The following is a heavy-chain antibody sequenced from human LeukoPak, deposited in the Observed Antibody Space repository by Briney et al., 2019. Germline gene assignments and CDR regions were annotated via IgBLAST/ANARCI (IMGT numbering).Heavy chain of an antibody. D-gene: IGHD3-22*01. V-gene: IGHV1-3*01. Sequence: GASVKVSCKASGYTFTSYAMHWVRQAPGQRLEWMGWINAGNGNTKYSQKFQGRVTITRDTSASTAYMELSSLRSEDTAVYYCARDRGYYDSSGYYRESNWFDPWGQGTLVTVSS. J-gene: IGHJ5*02. CDR3: ARDRGYYDSSGYYRESNWFDP. CDR2: INAGNGNT. CDR1: GYTFTSYA.